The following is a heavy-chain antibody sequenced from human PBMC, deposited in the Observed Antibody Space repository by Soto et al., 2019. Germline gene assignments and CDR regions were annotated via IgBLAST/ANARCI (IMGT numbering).Heavy chain of an antibody. Sequence: QVQLVQSGAEVKKPGSSVKVSCKASGGTFSSYAISWVRQAPGQGLEWMGGIIPIFGTANYAQKFQGRVTMTTDTSTSTAYMELRSLRSDDTAVYYCARDTLYYYDSSGYAVDAFDIWGQGTMVTVSS. V-gene: IGHV1-69*06. CDR3: ARDTLYYYDSSGYAVDAFDI. D-gene: IGHD3-22*01. CDR1: GGTFSSYA. J-gene: IGHJ3*02. CDR2: IIPIFGTA.